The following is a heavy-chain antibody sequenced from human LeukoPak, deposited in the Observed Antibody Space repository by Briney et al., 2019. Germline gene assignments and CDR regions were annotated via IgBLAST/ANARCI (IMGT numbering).Heavy chain of an antibody. D-gene: IGHD3-16*02. CDR2: IYYSGST. Sequence: SETLSLTCTVSGGSISSSSYYWGWIRQPPGKGLEWIGSIYYSGSTYYNPSLNSRVTISVDTSKNQFSLKLSSATAADTAVYYCASVGYDYVWGSYRLLSWGQGTLVTVSS. J-gene: IGHJ5*02. CDR1: GGSISSSSYY. V-gene: IGHV4-39*01. CDR3: ASVGYDYVWGSYRLLS.